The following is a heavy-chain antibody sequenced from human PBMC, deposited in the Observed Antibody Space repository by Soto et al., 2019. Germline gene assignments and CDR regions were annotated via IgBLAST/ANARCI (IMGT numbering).Heavy chain of an antibody. Sequence: PSETLSLTCTVSGGSISSSSYYWGWIRQPPGEGLEWIGSIYYSGSTYYNPSLKSRVTISVDTSKNQFSLKLSSVTAADTAVYYCASGYYDFWSGYPDDYWGQGTLVTVSS. CDR3: ASGYYDFWSGYPDDY. V-gene: IGHV4-39*01. CDR2: IYYSGST. J-gene: IGHJ4*02. CDR1: GGSISSSSYY. D-gene: IGHD3-3*01.